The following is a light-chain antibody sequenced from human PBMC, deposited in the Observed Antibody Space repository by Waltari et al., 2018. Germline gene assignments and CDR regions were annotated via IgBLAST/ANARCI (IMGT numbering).Light chain of an antibody. Sequence: DIQLTQSPSFLSASVGDRVTITCRASQGISSYLAWYQQKPKKAPKVLIHAASSLQRGVPSRFSGSGSGTEFTLTISSLQPEDSATYYCQQLKTYPLTFGGGTKVESK. V-gene: IGKV1-9*01. CDR2: AAS. CDR1: QGISSY. J-gene: IGKJ4*01. CDR3: QQLKTYPLT.